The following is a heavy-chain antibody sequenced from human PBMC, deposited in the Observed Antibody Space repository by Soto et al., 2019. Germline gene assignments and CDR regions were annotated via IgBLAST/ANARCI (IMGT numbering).Heavy chain of an antibody. D-gene: IGHD2-15*01. CDR3: ARAGYVSGGYCGGGCWYFAR. J-gene: IGHJ2*01. CDR2: INAGNGNT. Sequence: QVQLVQSGAEEKKPGASVKVSCKASGYTFTSYAMHWVRQAPGQRLEWMGWINAGNGNTKYSQKFQGRVTITRDTSALTAYMGWSSLRSEATAVYYCARAGYVSGGYCGGGCWYFARWGRGTLVTVSS. V-gene: IGHV1-3*05. CDR1: GYTFTSYA.